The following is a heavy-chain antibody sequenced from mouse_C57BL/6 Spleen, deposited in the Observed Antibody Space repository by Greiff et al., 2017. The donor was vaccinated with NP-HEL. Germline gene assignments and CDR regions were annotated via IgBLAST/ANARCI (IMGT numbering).Heavy chain of an antibody. CDR2: ISGGGGNT. D-gene: IGHD2-10*01. CDR3: ARKGAYCGNPFAY. J-gene: IGHJ3*01. Sequence: EVMLVESGGGLVKPGGSLKLSCAASGFTFSSYTMSWVRQTPEKRLEWVATISGGGGNTYYPDSVKGRFTISRDNAENTLYLQMSSLRSEDTALYYGARKGAYCGNPFAYWGQGTLLTVSA. V-gene: IGHV5-9*01. CDR1: GFTFSSYT.